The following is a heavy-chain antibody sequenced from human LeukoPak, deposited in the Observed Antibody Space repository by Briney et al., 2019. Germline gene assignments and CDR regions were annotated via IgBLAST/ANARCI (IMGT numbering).Heavy chain of an antibody. CDR3: ARDYYDSSGYYYYYYYMDV. CDR2: INTNTGNP. J-gene: IGHJ6*03. V-gene: IGHV7-4-1*02. D-gene: IGHD3-22*01. Sequence: ASVKVSCKASGYTFTSYGISWVRQAPGQGLEWMGWINTNTGNPTYAQGFTGRFVFSLDTSVSTAYLQISSLKAEDTAVYYCARDYYDSSGYYYYYYYMDVWGKGTTVTVSS. CDR1: GYTFTSYG.